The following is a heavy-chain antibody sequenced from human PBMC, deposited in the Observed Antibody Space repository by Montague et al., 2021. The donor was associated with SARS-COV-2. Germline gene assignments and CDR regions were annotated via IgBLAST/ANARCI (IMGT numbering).Heavy chain of an antibody. J-gene: IGHJ4*02. Sequence: SETLSLTCTVSGGSISCSSYYWGWIRQPPGKGLEWIGSIYHSGSTYYNPSLKSRVTISVDTSKNQFSLKLSSVTAADTAVYYCARHGKTRIAMIVVVIGYFDYWGQGTLVTVSS. V-gene: IGHV4-39*01. CDR2: IYHSGST. CDR1: GGSISCSSYY. CDR3: ARHGKTRIAMIVVVIGYFDY. D-gene: IGHD3-22*01.